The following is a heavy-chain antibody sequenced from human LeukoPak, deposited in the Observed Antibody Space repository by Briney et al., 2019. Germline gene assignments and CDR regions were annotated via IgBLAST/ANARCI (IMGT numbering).Heavy chain of an antibody. Sequence: PGGSLRLSCAASGFTFSSYAMSWVRQAPGKGLEWVANIKQDGSEKYYVDSVKGRFTISRDNAKNSLYLQMNSLRAEDTAVYYCARVAPLYYMDVWGKGTTVTVSS. D-gene: IGHD5-12*01. CDR2: IKQDGSEK. J-gene: IGHJ6*03. CDR3: ARVAPLYYMDV. V-gene: IGHV3-7*01. CDR1: GFTFSSYA.